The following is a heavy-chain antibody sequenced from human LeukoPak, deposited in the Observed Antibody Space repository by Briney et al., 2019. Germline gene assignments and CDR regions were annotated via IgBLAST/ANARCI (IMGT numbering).Heavy chain of an antibody. CDR1: GFTFSSYA. J-gene: IGHJ4*02. V-gene: IGHV3-64D*09. Sequence: PGGSLRLSCSASGFTFSSYAMHWVRQAPGKGLEYVSAISSNGGSAYYADSVKGRFTISRDNSKSTLYLQMSSLRAEDTAVYYCVKDTRYDYGYWGQGTLVTVSS. D-gene: IGHD4/OR15-4a*01. CDR2: ISSNGGSA. CDR3: VKDTRYDYGY.